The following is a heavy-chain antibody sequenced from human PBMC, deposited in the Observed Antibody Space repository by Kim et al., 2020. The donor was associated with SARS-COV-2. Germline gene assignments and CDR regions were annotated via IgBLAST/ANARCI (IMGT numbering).Heavy chain of an antibody. CDR1: GFTFTSYE. V-gene: IGHV3-48*03. J-gene: IGHJ4*02. Sequence: GGSLRLSCAASGFTFTSYEMNWVRQAPGKGLEWVSYIGTSGDTTYYADSVRGRFTIYRDNAKNSLYLVMNSLRAEDTAVYYCAKMWTTRYRYFHYWGQGTLVTVS. CDR2: IGTSGDTT. CDR3: AKMWTTRYRYFHY. D-gene: IGHD1-1*01.